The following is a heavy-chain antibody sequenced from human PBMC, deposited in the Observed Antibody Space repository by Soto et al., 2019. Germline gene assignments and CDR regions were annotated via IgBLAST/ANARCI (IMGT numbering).Heavy chain of an antibody. V-gene: IGHV3-30*03. CDR1: GFTFSSYG. J-gene: IGHJ6*02. CDR3: ASETKSPRGSSARYYYYYGMDV. D-gene: IGHD6-6*01. Sequence: GVSLRLSCAASGFTFSSYGMHWVRQAPGKGLEWVAVISYDGSNKYYADSVKGRFTISRDNSKNTLYLQMNSLRAEDTAVYYCASETKSPRGSSARYYYYYGMDVWGQGTTVTVSS. CDR2: ISYDGSNK.